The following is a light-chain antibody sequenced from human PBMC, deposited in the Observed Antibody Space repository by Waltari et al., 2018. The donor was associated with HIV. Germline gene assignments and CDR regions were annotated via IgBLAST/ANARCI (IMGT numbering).Light chain of an antibody. CDR1: SSDVGSYNR. CDR3: SSYTSSNLV. Sequence: QSALTQPPSVSGSPGQSVTISCTGSSSDVGSYNRVSRYQQPPGTAPKLMIYEVSNRPSGVPDRFSGSKSGNTASLIISGLQAEDEADYYCSSYTSSNLVFGGGTKLTVL. V-gene: IGLV2-18*02. J-gene: IGLJ2*01. CDR2: EVS.